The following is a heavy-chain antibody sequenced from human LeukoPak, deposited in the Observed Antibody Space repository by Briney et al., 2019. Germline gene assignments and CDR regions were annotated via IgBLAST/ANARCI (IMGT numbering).Heavy chain of an antibody. V-gene: IGHV4-59*01. CDR1: GGSISSYY. CDR2: IYYSGST. D-gene: IGHD5-12*01. CDR3: ARDLGGYDPFDY. Sequence: PSETLSLTCTVSGGSISSYYWSWIRQPPGKGLEWIGYIYYSGSTNYNPSLKSRVTISVDTSKNQFSLKLSSVTAADTAVYYCARDLGGYDPFDYWGQGALVTVSS. J-gene: IGHJ4*02.